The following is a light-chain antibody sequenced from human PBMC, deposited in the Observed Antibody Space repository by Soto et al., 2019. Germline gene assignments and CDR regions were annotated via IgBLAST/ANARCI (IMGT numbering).Light chain of an antibody. CDR3: QQYNSYWT. V-gene: IGKV1-5*03. CDR1: QSISSR. J-gene: IGKJ1*01. Sequence: DIQMTQSPSTLSASVGDRVTITCRASQSISSRLAWYQQKPGKAPKLLIYKASSLESGVPSMFSGSASGTEFTLTISSLQPDDSANYYCQQYNSYWTFGQGTKVEIK. CDR2: KAS.